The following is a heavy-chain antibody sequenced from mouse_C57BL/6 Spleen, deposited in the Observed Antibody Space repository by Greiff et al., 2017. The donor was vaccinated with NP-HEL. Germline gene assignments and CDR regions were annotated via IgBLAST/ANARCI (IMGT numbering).Heavy chain of an antibody. CDR1: GYTFTSYW. J-gene: IGHJ4*01. D-gene: IGHD1-3*01. Sequence: QVQLQQPGAELVMPGASVKLSCKASGYTFTSYWMHWVKQRPGQGLEWIGEIDPSDSYTNYNQKFKGKSTLTVDKSSSTAYMQLSSLTSEDSAVYYCARRKLYYAMDYWGQGTSVTVSS. V-gene: IGHV1-69*01. CDR3: ARRKLYYAMDY. CDR2: IDPSDSYT.